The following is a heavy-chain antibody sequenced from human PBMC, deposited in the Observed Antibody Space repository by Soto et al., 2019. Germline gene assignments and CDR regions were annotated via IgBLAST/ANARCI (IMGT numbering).Heavy chain of an antibody. CDR2: ISYDGSNK. CDR3: ARGYRFLEWLVGDY. D-gene: IGHD3-3*01. J-gene: IGHJ4*02. CDR1: GFTFSSYA. Sequence: QVQLVESGGGVVQPGRSLRLSCAASGFTFSSYAMHWVRQAPGKGLEWVAVISYDGSNKYYADSVKGRFTISRDNSKNTLYLQMNSLRAEDTAVYYCARGYRFLEWLVGDYWGQSTLVTVSS. V-gene: IGHV3-30-3*01.